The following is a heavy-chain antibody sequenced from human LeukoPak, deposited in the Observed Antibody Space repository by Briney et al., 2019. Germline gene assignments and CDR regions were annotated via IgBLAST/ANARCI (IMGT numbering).Heavy chain of an antibody. CDR1: GFTFSSYG. D-gene: IGHD3-3*01. Sequence: GGSLRLSCAASGFTFSSYGMHWVRQAPGKGLEWVVFIRYDGSNKYYADSVKGRFTISRDNSKNTLYLQMNSLRAEDTAVYYCAKVRNVLRFLEWLLYYWGQGTLVTVSS. J-gene: IGHJ4*02. CDR2: IRYDGSNK. V-gene: IGHV3-30*02. CDR3: AKVRNVLRFLEWLLYY.